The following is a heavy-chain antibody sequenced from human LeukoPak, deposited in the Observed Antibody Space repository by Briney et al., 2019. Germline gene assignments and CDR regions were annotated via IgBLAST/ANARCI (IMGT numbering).Heavy chain of an antibody. Sequence: GGSLRLSCAASGFTSSSYGMHWVRQAPGKGLEWVAVIWYDGSNKYYADSVKGRFTISRDNPKNTLYLQMNSLRAEDTAVYYCARDSDGSGSPDYWGQGTLVTVSS. CDR1: GFTSSSYG. CDR2: IWYDGSNK. D-gene: IGHD3-10*01. J-gene: IGHJ4*02. CDR3: ARDSDGSGSPDY. V-gene: IGHV3-33*01.